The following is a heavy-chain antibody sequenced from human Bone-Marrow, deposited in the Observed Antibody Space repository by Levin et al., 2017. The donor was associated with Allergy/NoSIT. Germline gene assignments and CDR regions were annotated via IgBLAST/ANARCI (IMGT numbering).Heavy chain of an antibody. Sequence: GGSLRLSCAASGFSLSSYGMHWVRQVPGKGLEWVAVTWFDGVHEGYAASVRGRFTISRDSSKNTLYLQMNSLRAEDAGVFYFSRDKVPQWLYVGNFDVWGQGKMVTVSS. D-gene: IGHD6-19*01. V-gene: IGHV3-33*01. CDR2: TWFDGVHE. CDR1: GFSLSSYG. J-gene: IGHJ3*01. CDR3: SRDKVPQWLYVGNFDV.